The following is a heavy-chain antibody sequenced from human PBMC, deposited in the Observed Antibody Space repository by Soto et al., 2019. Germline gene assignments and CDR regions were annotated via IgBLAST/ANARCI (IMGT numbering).Heavy chain of an antibody. V-gene: IGHV4-30-2*01. D-gene: IGHD6-19*01. CDR1: GGSTSSGGYS. J-gene: IGHJ4*02. CDR2: ISHSGST. Sequence: QLQLQESGSGLVKPSQTLSLTCAVSGGSTSSGGYSWSWLRQPPGKGLEWIGYISHSGSTYYNPSLKSRVTISVDTSKNQFSLRLSSVTAADTAVYYCARGGLLPDYWGQGTLGTVSS. CDR3: ARGGLLPDY.